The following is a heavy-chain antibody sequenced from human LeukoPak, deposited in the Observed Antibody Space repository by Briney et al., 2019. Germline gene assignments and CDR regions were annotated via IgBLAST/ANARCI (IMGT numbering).Heavy chain of an antibody. CDR3: ARDGSSSGAFKY. CDR1: GGSISSSSYY. V-gene: IGHV4-39*07. CDR2: IYYSGST. Sequence: SETLSLTCTVSGGSISSSSYYWGWIRQPPGKGLEWIGSIYYSGSTYYNPSLKSRVTISVDTSKNQFSLKLSSVSAADTAVYYCARDGSSSGAFKYWGQGTLVTVSS. D-gene: IGHD6-13*01. J-gene: IGHJ4*02.